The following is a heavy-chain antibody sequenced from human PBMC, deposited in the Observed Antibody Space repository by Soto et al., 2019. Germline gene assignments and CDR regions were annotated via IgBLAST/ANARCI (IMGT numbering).Heavy chain of an antibody. CDR3: ARGETGIAAAVPNY. D-gene: IGHD6-13*01. V-gene: IGHV4-59*01. CDR2: IYYSGST. CDR1: GGSISSYY. J-gene: IGHJ4*01. Sequence: SETLSLTYTVSGGSISSYYWSWIRRPPGKGLEWIGYIYYSGSTNYNPSLKSRVTISVDTSKNQFSLKLSSVTAADTAVYYCARGETGIAAAVPNYWGHGTLVTVSS.